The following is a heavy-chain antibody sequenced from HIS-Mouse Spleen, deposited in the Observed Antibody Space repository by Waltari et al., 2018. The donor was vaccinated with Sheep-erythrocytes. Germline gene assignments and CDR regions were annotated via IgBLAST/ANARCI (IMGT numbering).Heavy chain of an antibody. Sequence: QVQLVESGGGGVQPGRSLRLSCAASGFTFSSYGMHWVRQAPGKGLEWVAVISYDGSNKYYADSVKGRFTISRDNSKNTLYLQMNSLRAEDTAVYYCAKDPANWDAFDIWDQGTMVTVSS. J-gene: IGHJ3*02. CDR1: GFTFSSYG. V-gene: IGHV3-30*18. D-gene: IGHD7-27*01. CDR3: AKDPANWDAFDI. CDR2: ISYDGSNK.